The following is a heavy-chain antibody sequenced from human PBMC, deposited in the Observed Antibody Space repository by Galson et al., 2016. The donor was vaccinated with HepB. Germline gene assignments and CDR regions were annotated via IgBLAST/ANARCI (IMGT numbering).Heavy chain of an antibody. CDR1: GSTFSSYS. Sequence: SLRLSCAASGSTFSSYSMNWVRQAPGKGLEWLADISYDGSNIYSADSVKGRFTISRDNSKNMVHLQLNSLRVEDTALYYCAKGHSGSDYDAAFDVWGQGTMVTVSS. V-gene: IGHV3-30*18. J-gene: IGHJ3*01. CDR2: ISYDGSNI. D-gene: IGHD1-26*01. CDR3: AKGHSGSDYDAAFDV.